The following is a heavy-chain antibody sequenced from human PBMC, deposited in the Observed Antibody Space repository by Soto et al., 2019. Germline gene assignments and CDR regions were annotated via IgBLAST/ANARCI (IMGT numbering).Heavy chain of an antibody. Sequence: GGSLRLSCAASGFTFSSYSMNWVRQAPGKGLEWASSISSSSSYIYYADSVKGRFTISRDNAKNSLYLQMNSLRAEDTAVYYCARLSAMVRGVITYYYGMDVWGQGTTVTVSS. CDR3: ARLSAMVRGVITYYYGMDV. CDR1: GFTFSSYS. V-gene: IGHV3-21*01. CDR2: ISSSSSYI. D-gene: IGHD3-10*01. J-gene: IGHJ6*02.